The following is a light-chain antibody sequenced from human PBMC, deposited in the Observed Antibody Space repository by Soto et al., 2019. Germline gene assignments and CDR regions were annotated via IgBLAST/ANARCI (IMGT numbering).Light chain of an antibody. V-gene: IGKV1-5*03. CDR1: QSISDL. Sequence: DIQMTQSPSTLSASVGDRVTITCRASQSISDLLAWYQQKPGKAPKLLIYKASSLTSGVPSRFSGSGSGTEYTLTISSLQPDDFASYYCQQYNGYWTFGQGTKVEIK. J-gene: IGKJ1*01. CDR3: QQYNGYWT. CDR2: KAS.